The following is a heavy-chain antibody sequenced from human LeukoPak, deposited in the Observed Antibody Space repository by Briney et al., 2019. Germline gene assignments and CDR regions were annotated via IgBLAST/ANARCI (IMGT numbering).Heavy chain of an antibody. Sequence: GGSLRLSCAASGFTFSSYAMSRVRQAPGKGLEWVSAISGSGGSTYYADTVKGRFTISRDNSKNTLYLQMNSLRAEDTAVYYCAKMGGYFDWLMAHFDYWGQGTLVTVSS. J-gene: IGHJ4*02. CDR3: AKMGGYFDWLMAHFDY. CDR2: ISGSGGST. CDR1: GFTFSSYA. D-gene: IGHD3-9*01. V-gene: IGHV3-23*01.